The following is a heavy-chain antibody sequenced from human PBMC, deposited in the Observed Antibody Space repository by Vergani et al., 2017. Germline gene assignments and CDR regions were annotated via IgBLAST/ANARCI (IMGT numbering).Heavy chain of an antibody. D-gene: IGHD2-21*02. CDR2: VNGDGSTT. J-gene: IGHJ3*02. Sequence: EVQLVESGGGLVQPGGSLRLSCAASGFTVSSNYMSWVRQAPGKGLEWVSRVNGDGSTTTYADSVKGRFNISRDNVKNKLYLRMNSLTAEDTAVYYCAREGGGDAFDIWGQGTMVTVSS. CDR1: GFTVSSNY. V-gene: IGHV3-74*01. CDR3: AREGGGDAFDI.